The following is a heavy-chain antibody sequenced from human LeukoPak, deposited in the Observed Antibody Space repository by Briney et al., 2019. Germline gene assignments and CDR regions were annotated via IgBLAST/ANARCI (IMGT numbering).Heavy chain of an antibody. D-gene: IGHD2-15*01. CDR1: GFTFSGYP. CDR2: ISYDGNNQ. V-gene: IGHV3-30-3*01. J-gene: IGHJ4*02. CDR3: ARVGSRYCSGANCYDGF. Sequence: GGSLRLSCAASGFTFSGYPIHWVRQAPGKGLEWVAFISYDGNNQYYADSVKGRFTISRDNSKNTLYLQMNNLRAEDTAIYYCARVGSRYCSGANCYDGFWGQGTLVSVSS.